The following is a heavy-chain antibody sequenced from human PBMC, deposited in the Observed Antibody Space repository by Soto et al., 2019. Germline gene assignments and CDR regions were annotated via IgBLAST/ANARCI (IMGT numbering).Heavy chain of an antibody. CDR2: IGHGGGT. D-gene: IGHD3-16*01. Sequence: QVQLQQWAAGLLKPSETLSVTCAVYGGSFSGYYWSWIRQPPGKGLEWIGEIGHGGGTVYNPSLETRVTISEDSSKNQFSLKVNSVTAADTAVYYCARHGGYYFDYWGQGAPVTVSS. CDR1: GGSFSGYY. CDR3: ARHGGYYFDY. J-gene: IGHJ4*02. V-gene: IGHV4-34*01.